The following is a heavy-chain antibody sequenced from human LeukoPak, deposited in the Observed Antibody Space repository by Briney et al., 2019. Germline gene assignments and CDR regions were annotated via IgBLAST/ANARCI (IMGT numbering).Heavy chain of an antibody. Sequence: PSETLSLTCAVYGGSFSGYYWSWIRQPPGKGLEGIGEINHSGSTNYNPSLKSRVTISGDTSKNQFSLKLSSVTAADTAVYYCARSYSSSWYRWFDPWGQGTLVTVSS. V-gene: IGHV4-34*01. CDR1: GGSFSGYY. CDR3: ARSYSSSWYRWFDP. J-gene: IGHJ5*02. D-gene: IGHD6-13*01. CDR2: INHSGST.